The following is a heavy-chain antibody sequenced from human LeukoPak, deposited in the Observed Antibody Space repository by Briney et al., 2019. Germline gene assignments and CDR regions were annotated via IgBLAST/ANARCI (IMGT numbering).Heavy chain of an antibody. V-gene: IGHV4-39*07. D-gene: IGHD6-19*01. J-gene: IGHJ3*02. CDR2: MFYSGST. CDR1: GGSISSSSNY. CDR3: ARRPVAGAFDI. Sequence: PSETLSLTCTVSGGSISSSSNYWGWIRQPPGKGLEWIGTMFYSGSTHYNPSLKSRVTISVDTSKNQFSLKLSSVTAADTAVYYCARRPVAGAFDIWGQGTMVTVSS.